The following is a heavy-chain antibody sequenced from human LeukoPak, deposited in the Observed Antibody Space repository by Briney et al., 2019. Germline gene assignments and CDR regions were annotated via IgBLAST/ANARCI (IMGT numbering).Heavy chain of an antibody. CDR1: GYTFTSYD. CDR3: AASGYGRGTLHVY. J-gene: IGHJ4*02. CDR2: MNPNSGDT. D-gene: IGHD5-12*01. V-gene: IGHV1-8*01. Sequence: ASVKVSCKASGYTFTSYDINWVRQAAGQGLEWMGWMNPNSGDTFYAPKLQGRLTMTRNTFMRTAYLELSSLRSEDTALYYCAASGYGRGTLHVYWGQGTLVTVSS.